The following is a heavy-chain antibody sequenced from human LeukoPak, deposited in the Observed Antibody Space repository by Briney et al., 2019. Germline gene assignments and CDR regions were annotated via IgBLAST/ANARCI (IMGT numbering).Heavy chain of an antibody. CDR3: ARGYYDFWSAYSADAFDI. J-gene: IGHJ3*02. CDR2: INPNSGGT. D-gene: IGHD3-3*01. CDR1: GYTFTSYD. Sequence: ASVKVSCKASGYTFTSYDINWVRQAPGQGLEWMGWINPNSGGTNYAQKFQGRVTMTRDTSISTAYMELSRLSSDYTAVYYCARGYYDFWSAYSADAFDIWGQGTAVTVSS. V-gene: IGHV1-2*02.